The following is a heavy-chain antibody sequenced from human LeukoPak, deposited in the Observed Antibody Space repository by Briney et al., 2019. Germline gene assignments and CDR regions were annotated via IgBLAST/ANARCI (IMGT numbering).Heavy chain of an antibody. CDR3: AREAVTMVRGVIITYYFDY. V-gene: IGHV4-31*03. CDR2: TYYSGST. Sequence: PSQTLSLTCTVSGGSISSGGHYWSWIRQHPGKGLEWIGYTYYSGSTYYNPSLKSRVTISVDTSKNQFSLKLSSVTAADTAVYYCAREAVTMVRGVIITYYFDYWGQGTLVTVSS. CDR1: GGSISSGGHY. D-gene: IGHD3-10*01. J-gene: IGHJ4*02.